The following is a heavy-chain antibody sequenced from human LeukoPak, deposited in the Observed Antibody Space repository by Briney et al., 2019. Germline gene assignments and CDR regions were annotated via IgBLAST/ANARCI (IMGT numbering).Heavy chain of an antibody. J-gene: IGHJ4*02. CDR1: GGSISSGGYY. D-gene: IGHD6-6*01. CDR3: ARDSSSSAFDY. Sequence: PSETLSLTCTVSGGSISSGGYYWSWIRQHPGKGLEWIGYIYYSGSTKYNPSLKSRVTISVDTPKNQISLKLTSVTAADTAIYYCARDSSSSAFDYWGQGTLVTVSS. CDR2: IYYSGST. V-gene: IGHV4-61*08.